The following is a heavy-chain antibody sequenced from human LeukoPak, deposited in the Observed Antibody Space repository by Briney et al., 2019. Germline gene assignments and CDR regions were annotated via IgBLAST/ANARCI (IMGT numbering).Heavy chain of an antibody. Sequence: PGGSLKLSCAASGFTFSSSAMSWVRQTPGKGLEWVSAISGSGGSTYYADSVKGRFTISRDNSKNTLYLQMNSLRAEDTAVYYCATPDSSGYPSRYYFDYWGQGTLVTVSS. CDR3: ATPDSSGYPSRYYFDY. J-gene: IGHJ4*02. CDR1: GFTFSSSA. V-gene: IGHV3-23*01. D-gene: IGHD3-22*01. CDR2: ISGSGGST.